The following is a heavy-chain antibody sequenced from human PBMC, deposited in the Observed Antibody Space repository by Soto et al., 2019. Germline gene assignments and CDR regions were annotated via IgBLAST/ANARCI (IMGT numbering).Heavy chain of an antibody. Sequence: ASVKVSCKASGYTFTGYYMHWVRQAPGQGLEWMGWINPNSGGTNYAQKFQGWVTMTRDTSISTAYMELSRLRSDDTAVYYCARGGSSSRYNYYYYGMDVWGQGTTVTVSS. V-gene: IGHV1-2*04. CDR1: GYTFTGYY. CDR3: ARGGSSSRYNYYYYGMDV. D-gene: IGHD6-13*01. J-gene: IGHJ6*02. CDR2: INPNSGGT.